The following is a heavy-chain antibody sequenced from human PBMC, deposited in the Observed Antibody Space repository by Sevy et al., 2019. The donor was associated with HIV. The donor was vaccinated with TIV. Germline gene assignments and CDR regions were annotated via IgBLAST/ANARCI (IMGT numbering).Heavy chain of an antibody. Sequence: GGSLRLSCIGSGFSFSYYGIHWVRQAPGKGLDWVALISHDGINEYYADSVKGRFTIPGDNSKNTVYLEMNSLRNEDTAIYFCANAYSGSYSHSYLYALDVWGQGTTVTVSS. CDR1: GFSFSYYG. J-gene: IGHJ6*02. V-gene: IGHV3-30*18. CDR3: ANAYSGSYSHSYLYALDV. D-gene: IGHD1-26*01. CDR2: ISHDGINE.